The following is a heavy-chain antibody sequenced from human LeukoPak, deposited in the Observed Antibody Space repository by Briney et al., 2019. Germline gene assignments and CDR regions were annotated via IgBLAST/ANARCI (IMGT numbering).Heavy chain of an antibody. J-gene: IGHJ5*02. Sequence: PGGSLRLSCVASGFTFSSSWMSWVRQAPGKGLEWVASINQDEIHYVDAVRGRFTISRDNAKNSLYLQMNSLTADDTAVYYCVRSNHPGGWLDPWGQGTLVTVSS. V-gene: IGHV3-7*01. CDR1: GFTFSSSW. D-gene: IGHD1-14*01. CDR2: INQDEI. CDR3: VRSNHPGGWLDP.